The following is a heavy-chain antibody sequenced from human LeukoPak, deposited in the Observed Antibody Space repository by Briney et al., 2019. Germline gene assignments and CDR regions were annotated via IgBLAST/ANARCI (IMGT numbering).Heavy chain of an antibody. V-gene: IGHV3-48*03. CDR3: AKDPDCTSGVCYTFFDH. Sequence: PGGSLRLSCAASGFTFSSYEMNWVRQAPGKGLEWVSYISSSGSTIYYADSVKGRFTISRDNSDNTLYLQMNSLRAEDTAVYYCAKDPDCTSGVCYTFFDHWGQGTLVTVSS. D-gene: IGHD2-8*01. J-gene: IGHJ4*02. CDR1: GFTFSSYE. CDR2: ISSSGSTI.